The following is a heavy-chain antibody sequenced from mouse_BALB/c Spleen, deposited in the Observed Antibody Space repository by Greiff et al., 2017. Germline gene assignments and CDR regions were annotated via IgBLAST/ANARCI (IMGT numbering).Heavy chain of an antibody. V-gene: IGHV1-54*01. CDR2: INPGSGGT. CDR3: AREGNYPYAMDY. CDR1: GYAFTNYL. Sequence: VQLQQSGAELVRPGTSVKVSCKASGYAFTNYLIEWVKQRPGQGLEWIGVINPGSGGTNYNEKFKGKATLTADKSSSTAYMQLSSLTSDDSAVYFCAREGNYPYAMDYWGQGNSVTVSS. J-gene: IGHJ4*01. D-gene: IGHD2-1*01.